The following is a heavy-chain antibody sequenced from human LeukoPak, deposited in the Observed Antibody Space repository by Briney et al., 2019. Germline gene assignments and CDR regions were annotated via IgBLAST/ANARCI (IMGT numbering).Heavy chain of an antibody. CDR2: INGDGSST. J-gene: IGHJ5*02. Sequence: GGSLRLSCSASGFAYSTYWMHWVRQASGKGLVWVSRINGDGSSTSYADSVKGRFTISRDNAKNTLYLQMNSLRAEDTAVYYCARDQGYQVVDPWGQGTLVTVSS. CDR1: GFAYSTYW. CDR3: ARDQGYQVVDP. V-gene: IGHV3-74*01. D-gene: IGHD6-13*01.